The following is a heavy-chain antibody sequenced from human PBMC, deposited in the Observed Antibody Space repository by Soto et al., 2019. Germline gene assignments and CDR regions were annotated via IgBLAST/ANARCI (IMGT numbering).Heavy chain of an antibody. V-gene: IGHV1-69*13. CDR3: ARGSSSGSYYNHYYYYGMDV. J-gene: IGHJ6*02. CDR1: GGTFSSYA. CDR2: IIPIFGTA. Sequence: ASVKVSCKASGGTFSSYAISWVRQAPGQGLEWMGGIIPIFGTASYAQKFQGRVTITADESTSTAYMELSSLRSEDTAVYYCARGSSSGSYYNHYYYYGMDVWGQGTTVTVSS. D-gene: IGHD1-26*01.